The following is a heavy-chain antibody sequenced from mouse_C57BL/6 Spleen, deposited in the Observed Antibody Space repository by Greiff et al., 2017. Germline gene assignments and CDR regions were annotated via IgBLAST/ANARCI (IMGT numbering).Heavy chain of an antibody. D-gene: IGHD2-1*01. CDR3: AKRGNYYGNYYAMDY. CDR1: GFSLTSYG. V-gene: IGHV2-9*01. Sequence: VKLMESGPGLVAPSQSLSITCTVSGFSLTSYGVDWVRQPPGKGLEWLGVIWGGGSTNYTSALMSRLSISKDNSKSQVFLKMNSLQTDDTAMYYCAKRGNYYGNYYAMDYWGQGTSVTVSS. J-gene: IGHJ4*01. CDR2: IWGGGST.